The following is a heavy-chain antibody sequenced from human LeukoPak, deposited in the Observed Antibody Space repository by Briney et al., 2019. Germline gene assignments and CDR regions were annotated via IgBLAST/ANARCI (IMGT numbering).Heavy chain of an antibody. Sequence: ASETLSLTCTVSGYSISSGYYWGWIRQPPGKGLEWIGSIYHSGSTYYNPSLKSRVTTSVDTSKNQFSLKLSSVTAADTAVYYCARDYHRLWFLYWGQGTLVTVSS. V-gene: IGHV4-38-2*02. CDR1: GYSISSGYY. D-gene: IGHD3-10*01. CDR3: ARDYHRLWFLY. CDR2: IYHSGST. J-gene: IGHJ4*02.